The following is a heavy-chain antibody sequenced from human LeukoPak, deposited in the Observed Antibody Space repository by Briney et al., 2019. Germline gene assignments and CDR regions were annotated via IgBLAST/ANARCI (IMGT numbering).Heavy chain of an antibody. V-gene: IGHV4-59*01. Sequence: SETLSLTCTVSGGSLSSSYWSWIPQPPGKGLEWIGYIYYSGSTNYNASLKSRVTISVDTSKNQFSLRLTSVTAADTAVYYCARGRLGLDPWGQGTLVAVSS. CDR1: GGSLSSSY. J-gene: IGHJ5*02. CDR3: ARGRLGLDP. CDR2: IYYSGST. D-gene: IGHD3-22*01.